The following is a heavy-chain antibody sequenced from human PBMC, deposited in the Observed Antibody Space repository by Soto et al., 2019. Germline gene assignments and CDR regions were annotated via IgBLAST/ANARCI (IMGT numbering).Heavy chain of an antibody. CDR1: GFTFSSYA. J-gene: IGHJ5*02. CDR2: ISYDGSNK. Sequence: GGSLRLSCAASGFTFSSYAMHWVRQAPGKGLEWVAVISYDGSNKYYADSVKGRFTISRDNSKNTLYLQMNSLRAEDTAVYYCARPRFGIAAAGPNWFDPWGQGTLVTVSS. V-gene: IGHV3-30-3*01. CDR3: ARPRFGIAAAGPNWFDP. D-gene: IGHD6-13*01.